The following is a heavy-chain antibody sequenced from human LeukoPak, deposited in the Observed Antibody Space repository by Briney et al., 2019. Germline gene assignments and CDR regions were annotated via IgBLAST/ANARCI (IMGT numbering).Heavy chain of an antibody. CDR3: SRVGPPDASGMDV. V-gene: IGHV1-2*06. Sequence: ASVKVSCKASGYTFIVYYMHWVRQAPGQGLEWMGRINPNTGGTNYAQKFQDRVTMTRDTSITTAYMELSGLTSDDTAVYCCSRVGPPDASGMDVWGQGTMVTVSS. J-gene: IGHJ6*02. CDR2: INPNTGGT. D-gene: IGHD1-14*01. CDR1: GYTFIVYY.